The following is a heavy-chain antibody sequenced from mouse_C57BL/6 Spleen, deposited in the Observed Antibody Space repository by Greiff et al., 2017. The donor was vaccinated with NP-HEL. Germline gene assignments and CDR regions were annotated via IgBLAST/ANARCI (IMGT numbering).Heavy chain of an antibody. CDR3: ARMDYYGSRKYFDV. V-gene: IGHV1-18*01. J-gene: IGHJ1*03. D-gene: IGHD1-1*01. CDR1: GYTFTDYN. CDR2: INPNNGGT. Sequence: VQLQQSGPELVKPGASVKIPCKASGYTFTDYNMDWVKQSHGKSLEWIGDINPNNGGTIYNQKFKGKATLTVDKSSSTAYMELRSLTSEDTAVYYCARMDYYGSRKYFDVWGKGTTVTVSS.